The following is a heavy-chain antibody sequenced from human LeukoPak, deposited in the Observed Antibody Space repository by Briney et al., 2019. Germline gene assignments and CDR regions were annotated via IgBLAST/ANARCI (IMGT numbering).Heavy chain of an antibody. J-gene: IGHJ4*02. D-gene: IGHD1-26*01. CDR1: GGSISSGGFS. Sequence: PSQTLSLTCAVSGGSISSGGFSWSWIRQPPGKGLEWIGYIYHSGSTYYNPSLKSRVTISVDRSKNQFSLKLSSVTAADTAVYYCARGGGATQFDYRGQGTLVTVSS. V-gene: IGHV4-30-2*01. CDR2: IYHSGST. CDR3: ARGGGATQFDY.